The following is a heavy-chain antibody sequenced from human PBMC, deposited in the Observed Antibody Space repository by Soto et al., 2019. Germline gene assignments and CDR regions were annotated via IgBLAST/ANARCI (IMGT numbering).Heavy chain of an antibody. V-gene: IGHV3-33*08. CDR3: ARRQISPPTRGAAAARGGMDA. D-gene: IGHD6-13*01. CDR2: IWGDGSNY. CDR1: GFTFSLYT. J-gene: IGHJ6*02. Sequence: GGSLRLSCAASGFTFSLYTMSWVRQAPGKGLEWVSGIWGDGSNYYYANSVKGRFTISRDNSKNTLYLQMSSLRAEDTAVYYCARRQISPPTRGAAAARGGMDAWGQGTTVTVSS.